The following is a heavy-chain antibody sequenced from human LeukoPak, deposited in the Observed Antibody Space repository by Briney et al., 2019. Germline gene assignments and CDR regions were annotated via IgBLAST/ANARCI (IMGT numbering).Heavy chain of an antibody. CDR2: IYNSGST. CDR1: GDSISSYY. Sequence: SETLSLTCSVSGDSISSYYWSWIRQPPGKGLEWSGYIYNSGSTNYNPSLKSRVTISADTSKNQFSLRLSSVTAADTAVYYCAGDRNSNRWHKYWGQGTLVTVSS. D-gene: IGHD6-13*01. CDR3: AGDRNSNRWHKY. V-gene: IGHV4-59*08. J-gene: IGHJ4*02.